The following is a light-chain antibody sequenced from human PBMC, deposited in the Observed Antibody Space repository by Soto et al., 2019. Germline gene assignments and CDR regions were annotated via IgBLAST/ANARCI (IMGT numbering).Light chain of an antibody. V-gene: IGKV1D-8*01. CDR3: QQYYSFPRT. CDR2: AAS. J-gene: IGKJ1*01. CDR1: QVISSY. Sequence: VIWMTQSPSLLYASTGDRVTISCRMSQVISSYLAWYQQKPGKAPELMIYAASTLQSGVPSRFSGSGSGTDFTLTISCLQAEDFATYYCQQYYSFPRTFGQGNKVAIK.